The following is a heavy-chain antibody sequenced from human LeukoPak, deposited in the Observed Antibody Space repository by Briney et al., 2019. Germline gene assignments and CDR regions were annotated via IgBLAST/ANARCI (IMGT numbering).Heavy chain of an antibody. J-gene: IGHJ5*02. CDR1: GYTFTSYG. CDR2: ISAYNGNT. D-gene: IGHD2-2*01. CDR3: ARDKHCSSTSCYPDEYNWFDP. Sequence: GASVKVSCKASGYTFTSYGISWVRQAPGQGLEWMGWISAYNGNTNYAQKLQGRVTMTTDTSTSTAYMELRSLRSDDTAVYYCARDKHCSSTSCYPDEYNWFDPWGQGTLVTVSS. V-gene: IGHV1-18*01.